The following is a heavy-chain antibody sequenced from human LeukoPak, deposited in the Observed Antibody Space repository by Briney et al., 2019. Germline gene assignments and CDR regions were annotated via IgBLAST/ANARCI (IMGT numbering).Heavy chain of an antibody. V-gene: IGHV3-30-3*01. CDR2: ISYDGSNK. CDR3: ARDRAPYDSSELQH. CDR1: GFTFDDYA. D-gene: IGHD3-22*01. J-gene: IGHJ1*01. Sequence: GGSLRLSCAASGFTFDDYAMHWVRQAPGKGLEWVAVISYDGSNKYYADSVKGRFTISRDNSKNTLYLQMNSLRAEDTAVYYCARDRAPYDSSELQHWGQGTLVTVSS.